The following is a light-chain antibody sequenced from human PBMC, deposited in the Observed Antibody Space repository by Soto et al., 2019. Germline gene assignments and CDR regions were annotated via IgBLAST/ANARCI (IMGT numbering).Light chain of an antibody. J-gene: IGLJ2*01. Sequence: QSVLTQPPSVSGAPGQRVTISCTGTSSNIGAGYDVHWYQQLPGTAPKLLIYDNTNRPSGVPDRFSGSKSGASASLAITGLQAEDEGDYSCQTYDNSLSGPVVFGGGTQLTVL. V-gene: IGLV1-40*01. CDR2: DNT. CDR3: QTYDNSLSGPVV. CDR1: SSNIGAGYD.